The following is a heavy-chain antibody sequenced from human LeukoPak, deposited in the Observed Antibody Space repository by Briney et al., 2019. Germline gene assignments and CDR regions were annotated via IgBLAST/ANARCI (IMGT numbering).Heavy chain of an antibody. CDR3: ARDYGFFYYYYMDV. CDR1: GFTYSRCE. V-gene: IGHV3-48*03. D-gene: IGHD3-10*01. Sequence: PGGSVSLSRASSGFTYSRCEMNGVTQASGKGLEWVSYLSRSGSTIYYADSVKGRFTISRDNAKNSLELEMPSLRAEDTAVYYCARDYGFFYYYYMDVWGKGTTVTVSS. J-gene: IGHJ6*03. CDR2: LSRSGSTI.